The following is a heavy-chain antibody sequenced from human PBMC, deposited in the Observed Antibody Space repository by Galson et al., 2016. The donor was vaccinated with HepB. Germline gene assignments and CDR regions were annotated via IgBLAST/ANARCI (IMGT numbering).Heavy chain of an antibody. CDR3: ARAPLEMATIQRGYFDY. CDR1: GFTFSSYA. CDR2: ISFDGSNK. D-gene: IGHD5-24*01. J-gene: IGHJ4*02. V-gene: IGHV3-30-3*01. Sequence: SLRLSCAASGFTFSSYAMHWVRQAPGKGLEWVTVISFDGSNKYYADSAKGRFTISRDNSKNTLYLQMNSLRAEDTAVYYCARAPLEMATIQRGYFDYWGQGTLVTVSS.